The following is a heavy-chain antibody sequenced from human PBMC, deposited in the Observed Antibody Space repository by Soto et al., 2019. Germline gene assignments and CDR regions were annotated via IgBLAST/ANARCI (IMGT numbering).Heavy chain of an antibody. D-gene: IGHD3-10*01. Sequence: QVQLVESGGGVVQPGRSLRLSCAASGFTFSSYAMHWVRQAPGKGLEWVAVISYDGSNKYYADSVKGRFTISRDNSKNTLYLQMNSLRAEDTAVYYCARSPPHYGSGSYSDYWGQGTLVTVSS. J-gene: IGHJ4*02. V-gene: IGHV3-30-3*01. CDR1: GFTFSSYA. CDR2: ISYDGSNK. CDR3: ARSPPHYGSGSYSDY.